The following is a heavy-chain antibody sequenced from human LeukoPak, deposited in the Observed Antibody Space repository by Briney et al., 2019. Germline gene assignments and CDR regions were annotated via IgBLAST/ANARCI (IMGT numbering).Heavy chain of an antibody. Sequence: SQTLSLTCSVSGGSISSGSYYWNWIRQPAGKGLEWIGRIYSSGSTNYNPSLKSRVTISGDTSKNQFSLKLNSVTAADTAVYYCARSYYYDTSGSKDAFDIWGQGTMATVSS. V-gene: IGHV4-61*02. J-gene: IGHJ3*02. CDR2: IYSSGST. D-gene: IGHD3-22*01. CDR3: ARSYYYDTSGSKDAFDI. CDR1: GGSISSGSYY.